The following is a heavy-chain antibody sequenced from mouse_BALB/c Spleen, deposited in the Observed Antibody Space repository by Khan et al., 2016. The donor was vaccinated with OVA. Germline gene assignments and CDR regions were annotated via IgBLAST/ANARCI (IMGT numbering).Heavy chain of an antibody. Sequence: QVQLKESGPGLVAPSQSLSITCTVSGFSLTSYGVGWVRQPPGKGLEWLGVIWGDGSTNYHSALISRLNINKDNSKSQVFLKLNSLQTDDTATYCSALYYYDRAWFAYWGQGTLVTVAA. CDR3: ALYYYDRAWFAY. CDR1: GFSLTSYG. CDR2: IWGDGST. D-gene: IGHD1-1*01. V-gene: IGHV2-3*01. J-gene: IGHJ3*01.